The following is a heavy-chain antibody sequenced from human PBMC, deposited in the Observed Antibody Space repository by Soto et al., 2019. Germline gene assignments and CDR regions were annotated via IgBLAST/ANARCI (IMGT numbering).Heavy chain of an antibody. D-gene: IGHD1-26*01. V-gene: IGHV1-2*02. Sequence: ASVKVSCKASRYTFTGHYIHWVRQAPAQGPEWMGAIGPDIGATMYEQRSQGSATMTTDIPMTTAHIELKDLTPEDTGVYHCGRGRRGQIVVFYGGQGPPVTVSS. CDR3: GRGRRGQIVVFY. J-gene: IGHJ4*02. CDR1: RYTFTGHY. CDR2: IGPDIGAT.